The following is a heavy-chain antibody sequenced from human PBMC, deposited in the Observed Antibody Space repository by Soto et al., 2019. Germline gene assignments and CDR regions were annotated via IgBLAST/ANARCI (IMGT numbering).Heavy chain of an antibody. J-gene: IGHJ3*02. CDR3: ARGVRLDAFDI. CDR2: IYYSGST. Sequence: QVQLQESGPGLVKPSDTLSLTCAVSGYSISSSNWWGWIRQPPGKGLEWIGYIYYSGSTDYNPSLKSXXTXSXXTSKNHFSLKLSSVTAVDTAVYYCARGVRLDAFDIWGQGTMVTVSS. D-gene: IGHD3-10*01. V-gene: IGHV4-28*03. CDR1: GYSISSSNW.